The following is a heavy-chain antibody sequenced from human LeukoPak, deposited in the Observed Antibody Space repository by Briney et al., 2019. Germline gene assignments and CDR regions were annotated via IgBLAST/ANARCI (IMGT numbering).Heavy chain of an antibody. CDR2: ISAYNGNT. V-gene: IGHV1-18*01. D-gene: IGHD3-3*01. CDR3: ARAFFWSGYYPPGIDY. CDR1: GYTFTSYG. J-gene: IGHJ4*02. Sequence: GASVKVSCKASGYTFTSYGISWVRQAPGQGLEWMGWISAYNGNTNYAQKLQGRVTMTADTSTSTAYMELRSLRSEDTAVYYCARAFFWSGYYPPGIDYWGQGTLVTVSS.